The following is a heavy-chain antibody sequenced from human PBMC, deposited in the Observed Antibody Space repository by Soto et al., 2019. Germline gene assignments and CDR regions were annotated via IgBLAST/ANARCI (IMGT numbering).Heavy chain of an antibody. CDR2: ISTSVVSR. V-gene: IGHV3-23*01. CDR1: GFTFRRSA. Sequence: GSLRLSYATSGFTFRRSAMSWVRQAPGKGLEWVSSISTSVVSRYYADSVKGRFTISRDNSKSKLFLQMNSLRAEDTAVYYCAKELFDTGGSPSFDPWGQGTLVTV. CDR3: AKELFDTGGSPSFDP. J-gene: IGHJ5*02. D-gene: IGHD2-8*02.